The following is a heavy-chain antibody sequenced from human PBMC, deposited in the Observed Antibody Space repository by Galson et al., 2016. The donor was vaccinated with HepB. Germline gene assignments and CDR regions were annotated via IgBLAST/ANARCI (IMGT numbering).Heavy chain of an antibody. Sequence: SVKVSCKASGYTFSNYGISWVRQAPGQGLEWMGWISVYNGNTNYAQKIRGRVTLTTDTSTSTAYMELRSLRSDDTAVYYCVRERDRGGFVEWSRAGFDPWGQGTLVTVS. CDR2: ISVYNGNT. J-gene: IGHJ5*02. V-gene: IGHV1-18*01. CDR1: GYTFSNYG. CDR3: VRERDRGGFVEWSRAGFDP. D-gene: IGHD3-3*01.